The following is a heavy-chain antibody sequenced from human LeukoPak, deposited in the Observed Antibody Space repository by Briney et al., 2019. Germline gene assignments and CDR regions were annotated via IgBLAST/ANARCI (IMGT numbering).Heavy chain of an antibody. J-gene: IGHJ5*02. Sequence: PGGSLRLSCAASGFTFSNYWMTWVRRAPGKGLEWVSTINDSGDSTYYADSVKGRFTISRDNSKNTLYLQMHSLRAEDTAVYYCAKGTGVDPWGQGTLVTVSS. D-gene: IGHD1-14*01. CDR1: GFTFSNYW. CDR2: INDSGDST. CDR3: AKGTGVDP. V-gene: IGHV3-23*01.